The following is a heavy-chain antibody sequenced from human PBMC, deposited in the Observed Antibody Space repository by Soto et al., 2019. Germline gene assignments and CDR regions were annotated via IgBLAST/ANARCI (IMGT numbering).Heavy chain of an antibody. CDR1: GFTFSSYA. Sequence: EVQLLESGGGLVQPGGSLRLSCAASGFTFSSYAMSWVRQAPGKGLKWLSTISGSGGTTYHADSVKGRFTISRDNSKNTLYLQLNSLRAEDTALYYCAKTFDFWSAYSHSDDAFDFWGQGTMVTVSS. J-gene: IGHJ3*01. D-gene: IGHD3-3*01. CDR3: AKTFDFWSAYSHSDDAFDF. V-gene: IGHV3-23*01. CDR2: ISGSGGTT.